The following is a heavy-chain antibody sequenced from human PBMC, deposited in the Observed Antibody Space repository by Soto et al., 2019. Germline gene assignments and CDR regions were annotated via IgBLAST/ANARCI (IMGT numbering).Heavy chain of an antibody. CDR2: IIPIFGTA. CDR3: ARGRGVRGLLDWNYGMDV. CDR1: GGTFSSYA. Sequence: QVQLVQSGAEVKKPGSSVKVSCKASGGTFSSYAISWVRQAPGQGLEWMGGIIPIFGTANYAQKFQGRVTITADESTSTAYMELSSLRSEDTAVYYCARGRGVRGLLDWNYGMDVWGQGTTVTVSS. V-gene: IGHV1-69*01. D-gene: IGHD3-10*01. J-gene: IGHJ6*02.